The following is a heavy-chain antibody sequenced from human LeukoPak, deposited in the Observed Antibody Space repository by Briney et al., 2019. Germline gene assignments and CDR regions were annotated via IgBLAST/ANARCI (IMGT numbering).Heavy chain of an antibody. D-gene: IGHD3-22*01. J-gene: IGHJ3*02. CDR1: GGAMNSYY. CDR3: ARHVKGIWQYSGSSPIPDPFDI. V-gene: IGHV4-59*08. Sequence: SETLSLTCTVSGGAMNSYYWSWVRQPPGKGLEWIGNIYYSGGTNYNPSLKNRVTISVDTSNNHFSLKLNSVTAADTAIYYCARHVKGIWQYSGSSPIPDPFDIWGQGTMVTVSA. CDR2: IYYSGGT.